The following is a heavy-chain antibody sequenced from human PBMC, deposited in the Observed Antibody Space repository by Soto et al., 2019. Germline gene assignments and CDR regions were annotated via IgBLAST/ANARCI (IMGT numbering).Heavy chain of an antibody. CDR1: GDSMNAHF. CDR3: ARINGGSPDF. J-gene: IGHJ4*02. D-gene: IGHD2-15*01. Sequence: SETLSLTCTVSGDSMNAHFWSCIRQSAGKGLEWIGHIHKSGITTYNPSLKGRVTMSLDPPKNHLSLKLTSVTAADTAVYYCARINGGSPDFWGQGTLVTVSS. CDR2: IHKSGIT. V-gene: IGHV4-4*07.